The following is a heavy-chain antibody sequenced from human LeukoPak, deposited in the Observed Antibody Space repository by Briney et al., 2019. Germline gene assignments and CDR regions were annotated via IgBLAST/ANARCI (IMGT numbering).Heavy chain of an antibody. D-gene: IGHD5-18*01. J-gene: IGHJ4*02. V-gene: IGHV1-69*13. Sequence: SVKVSCKASGGTFSSYAISWVRQAPGQGLEWMGGIIPIFGIANYAQKFQGRVTITADESTSTAYMELSSLRSEDTAVYYCAPGGYSYGSLDYWGQGTLVTVSS. CDR3: APGGYSYGSLDY. CDR2: IIPIFGIA. CDR1: GGTFSSYA.